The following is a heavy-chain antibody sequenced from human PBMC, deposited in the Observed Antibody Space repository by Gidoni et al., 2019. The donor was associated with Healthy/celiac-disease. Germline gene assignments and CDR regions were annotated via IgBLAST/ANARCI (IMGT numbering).Heavy chain of an antibody. V-gene: IGHV3-33*01. J-gene: IGHJ4*02. D-gene: IGHD1-26*01. Sequence: QVQLVESGGGVVQPGRFLRLSCAVSGFTFGSYGMHWVRQAPGKGLEWVAVIWYDGSNKYYADSVKGRFTISRDNSKNTLYLQMNSLRAEDTAVYYCARIYSGSYYGDLDYWGQGTLVTVSS. CDR3: ARIYSGSYYGDLDY. CDR1: GFTFGSYG. CDR2: IWYDGSNK.